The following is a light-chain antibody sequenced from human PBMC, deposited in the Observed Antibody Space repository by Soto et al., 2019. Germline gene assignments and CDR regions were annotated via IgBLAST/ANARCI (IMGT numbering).Light chain of an antibody. CDR3: QQYYSTPRT. CDR1: QSVLYSSNNKNY. CDR2: WAP. J-gene: IGKJ1*01. Sequence: DIVMTQSPDSLAVSLGERATINCKSSQSVLYSSNNKNYLAWYQQKPGQPPKLLLYWAPTRESGVPDRFSGGGSGTDFTLTISSLQAEDVAVYYCQQYYSTPRTFGQGAKVESK. V-gene: IGKV4-1*01.